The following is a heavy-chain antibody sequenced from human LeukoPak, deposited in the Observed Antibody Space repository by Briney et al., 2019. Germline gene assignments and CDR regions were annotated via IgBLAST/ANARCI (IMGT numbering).Heavy chain of an antibody. CDR2: INPDGRDK. J-gene: IGHJ4*02. CDR1: GFTFGNNW. D-gene: IGHD6-6*01. CDR3: AKLKGQATRYDY. V-gene: IGHV3-7*01. Sequence: GGSPRLSCAASGFTFGNNWMSWVRQAPGEGLEWVASINPDGRDKYYVDSVRGRFTISRDNDKNLLYLQMDSLRAEDAAVYHCAKLKGQATRYDYWGQGILVTVSS.